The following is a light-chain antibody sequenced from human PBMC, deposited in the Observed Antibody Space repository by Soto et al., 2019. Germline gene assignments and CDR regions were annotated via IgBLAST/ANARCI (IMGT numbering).Light chain of an antibody. CDR3: QQLNSYPS. V-gene: IGKV1-9*01. CDR2: AAS. J-gene: IGKJ4*01. CDR1: QGISSY. Sequence: DIQLTQSPSFLSASVGDRVTITCRASQGISSYLAWDQQKPGKATKLLIYAASTVQSGVPSRFSGSGSVTEFTLTISSLQPEDFATSYYQQLNSYPSFGGGTKVEIK.